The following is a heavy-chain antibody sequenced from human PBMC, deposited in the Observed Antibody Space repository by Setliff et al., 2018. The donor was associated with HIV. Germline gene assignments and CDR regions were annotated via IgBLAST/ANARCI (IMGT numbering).Heavy chain of an antibody. J-gene: IGHJ4*02. D-gene: IGHD3-22*01. CDR2: IYYSGDT. V-gene: IGHV4-39*07. CDR1: GGSINSTSYY. CDR3: ARAPYYDYRGLAVYYFDY. Sequence: SETLSLTCIVSGGSINSTSYYWGWIRQPPGQGLEWIGSIYYSGDTFYNTSLKTRITISVDTSKNHLSLKVSSLTAADTAVYYCARAPYYDYRGLAVYYFDYLGQGTLVTVSS.